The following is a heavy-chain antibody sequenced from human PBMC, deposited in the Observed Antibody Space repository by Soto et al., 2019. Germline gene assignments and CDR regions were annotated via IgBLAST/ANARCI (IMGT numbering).Heavy chain of an antibody. V-gene: IGHV4-4*07. D-gene: IGHD1-7*01. Sequence: PSETLSLTCTVSGGSITSYHWSWIRQPAGKGLEWIGRIYANGNTKYSPSLRSRVTVSVDVSQNQFFLTLQSVTAADSAVYYCGRESGETWDYEAYWGQGTPVTVSS. CDR2: IYANGNT. CDR1: GGSITSYH. J-gene: IGHJ4*02. CDR3: GRESGETWDYEAY.